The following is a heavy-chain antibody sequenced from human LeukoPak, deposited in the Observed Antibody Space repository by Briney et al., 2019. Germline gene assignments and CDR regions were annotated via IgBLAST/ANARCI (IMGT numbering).Heavy chain of an antibody. V-gene: IGHV1-69*13. J-gene: IGHJ3*02. Sequence: SVKVSCKASGGTFSGYAISWVRQAPGQGLEWMGGIIPIFGTANYAQKFQGRVTITADESTSTAYMELSSLRSEDTAVYYCARGLHYYGSGRDAFDIWGQGTMVTVSS. D-gene: IGHD3-10*01. CDR1: GGTFSGYA. CDR2: IIPIFGTA. CDR3: ARGLHYYGSGRDAFDI.